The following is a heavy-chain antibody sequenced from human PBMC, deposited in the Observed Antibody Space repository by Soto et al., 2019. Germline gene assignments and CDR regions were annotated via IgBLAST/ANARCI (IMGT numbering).Heavy chain of an antibody. CDR1: GYTFDNYA. CDR3: VRVQYSGYDFKLAFDI. Sequence: QVQLVQSGAQVKKPGASVKVSCKASGYTFDNYALHWVRQAPGRRLEWMGWIHAGNGYTKYSQSFLGRVAITRDTSASIVPMDLSRLRSEDTAVYYCVRVQYSGYDFKLAFDIWGQGTRVTVSS. D-gene: IGHD5-12*01. CDR2: IHAGNGYT. J-gene: IGHJ3*02. V-gene: IGHV1-3*01.